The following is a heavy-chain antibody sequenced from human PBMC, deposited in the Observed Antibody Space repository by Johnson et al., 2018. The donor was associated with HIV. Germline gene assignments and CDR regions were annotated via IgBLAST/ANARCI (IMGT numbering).Heavy chain of an antibody. J-gene: IGHJ3*02. D-gene: IGHD3-10*01. CDR2: ISSSGTTK. V-gene: IGHV3-11*04. Sequence: QVQLVESGGGLVKPGGSLRLSCAASGFSFSDYYMSWIRQAPGKGLEWVSYISSSGTTKYYADSVKGRFTISRDNAKNSLYLQISSLRAGDTAVYYCGRAVMVRNYETMGAFDIWGQGTMVTVSS. CDR1: GFSFSDYY. CDR3: GRAVMVRNYETMGAFDI.